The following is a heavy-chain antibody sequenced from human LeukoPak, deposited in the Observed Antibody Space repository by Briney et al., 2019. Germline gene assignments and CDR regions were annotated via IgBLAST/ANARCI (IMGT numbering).Heavy chain of an antibody. CDR1: GGSISTYY. CDR2: ISYTGST. Sequence: SETLSLTCTVSGGSISTYYWTWLRQPPGKGLDCIGYISYTGSTSYNPSLKTRVTISLDTSKNQFSLKLSSVTAADTAVYYCARSPYYDRDGYQFDNWGQGTLVTVSS. D-gene: IGHD3-22*01. J-gene: IGHJ4*02. V-gene: IGHV4-59*08. CDR3: ARSPYYDRDGYQFDN.